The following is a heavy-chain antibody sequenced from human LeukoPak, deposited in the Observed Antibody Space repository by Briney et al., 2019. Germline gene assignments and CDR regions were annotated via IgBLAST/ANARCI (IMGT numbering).Heavy chain of an antibody. CDR1: GGSFSGYY. Sequence: ETLSLTCAVYGGSFSGYYWSWVRQAPGKGLEWVSAISGSGGSTYYADSVKGRFTISRDNSKNTLYLQMNSLRAEDTAVYYCAKSLRFLEWLSSFDYWGQGTLVTVSS. CDR3: AKSLRFLEWLSSFDY. D-gene: IGHD3-3*01. V-gene: IGHV3-23*01. J-gene: IGHJ4*02. CDR2: ISGSGGST.